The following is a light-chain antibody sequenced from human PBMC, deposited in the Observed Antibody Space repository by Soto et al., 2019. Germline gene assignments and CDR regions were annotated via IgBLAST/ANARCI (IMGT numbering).Light chain of an antibody. CDR1: QSVSSD. CDR2: DAS. J-gene: IGKJ2*01. CDR3: QHYNNRPPYT. V-gene: IGKV3D-15*01. Sequence: EIVMTQSPATLSVSPGQRATLSCRASQSVSSDLAWYQQKPGQAPRLLIYDASTRATGIPARFSGSGSGTEFTLTISNLQSEDFAVYFCQHYNNRPPYTFGQGTNLEIK.